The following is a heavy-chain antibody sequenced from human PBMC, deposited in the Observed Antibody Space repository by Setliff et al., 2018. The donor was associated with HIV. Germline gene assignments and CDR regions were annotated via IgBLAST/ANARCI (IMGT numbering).Heavy chain of an antibody. CDR2: IYYSGST. Sequence: LSLTCTVSGGSINSSSYYWGWIRQPPGKGLEWIGSIYYSGSTYYNPSLKSRVTISVDTSKNQFSLKLGSVTAADTAVYFCARGLGRGSGTYYNPPGYWGPGTLVTVSS. CDR1: GGSINSSSYY. J-gene: IGHJ4*02. V-gene: IGHV4-39*01. CDR3: ARGLGRGSGTYYNPPGY. D-gene: IGHD3-10*01.